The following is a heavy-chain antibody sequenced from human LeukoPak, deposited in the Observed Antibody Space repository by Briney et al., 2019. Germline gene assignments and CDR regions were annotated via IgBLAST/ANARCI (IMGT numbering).Heavy chain of an antibody. Sequence: GGSLRLSCAASGFTFSSYAMHWVRQAPGKGLEWVAVIPYDGSNKYYADSVKGRFTISRDNSKNTLYLQMNSLRAEDTAVYYCARENYYDSMSGAFDIWGQGTMVTVSS. D-gene: IGHD3-22*01. J-gene: IGHJ3*02. CDR2: IPYDGSNK. CDR1: GFTFSSYA. V-gene: IGHV3-30-3*01. CDR3: ARENYYDSMSGAFDI.